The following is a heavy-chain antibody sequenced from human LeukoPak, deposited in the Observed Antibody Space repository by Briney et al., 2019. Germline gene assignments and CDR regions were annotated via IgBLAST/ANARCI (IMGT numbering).Heavy chain of an antibody. V-gene: IGHV4-59*11. J-gene: IGHJ4*02. D-gene: IGHD2-2*01. CDR2: AYYRGTT. Sequence: SETLSLTCTVSGGSISGHYWNWIRQPPGKGLEWIGHAYYRGTTTYNPSLASRVTLSVATSKNQFSLRLTSVTAADTAVYYCARDLPGTSFFDSWGQGTLVTVSS. CDR1: GGSISGHY. CDR3: ARDLPGTSFFDS.